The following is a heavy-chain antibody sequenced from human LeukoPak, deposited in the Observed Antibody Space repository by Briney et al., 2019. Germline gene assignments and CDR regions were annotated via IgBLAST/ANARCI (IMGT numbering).Heavy chain of an antibody. CDR2: ISYDGSNK. CDR3: AIHYYDSSGPSDAFDI. CDR1: GFTFSSYG. V-gene: IGHV3-30*03. Sequence: GGSLRLSCAASGFTFSSYGMHWVRQAPGKGLEWVAVISYDGSNKYYADSVKGRFTISRDNSKNTLYLQMNSLRAEDTAVYYCAIHYYDSSGPSDAFDIWGQGTMVTVSS. J-gene: IGHJ3*02. D-gene: IGHD3-22*01.